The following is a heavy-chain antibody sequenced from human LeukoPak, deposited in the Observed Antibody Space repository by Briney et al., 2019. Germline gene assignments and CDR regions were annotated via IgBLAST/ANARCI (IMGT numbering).Heavy chain of an antibody. Sequence: GGSLRLSCAASGFTFNIYRMNWVRQAPGKGLEWVSSISSGSTYIHYADSVKGRFTVSRDNAKNSLFLQMNSLRAEDTAVYYCAREGGNDAFDIWGQGTMVTVSS. CDR1: GFTFNIYR. J-gene: IGHJ3*02. CDR2: ISSGSTYI. V-gene: IGHV3-21*06. CDR3: AREGGNDAFDI.